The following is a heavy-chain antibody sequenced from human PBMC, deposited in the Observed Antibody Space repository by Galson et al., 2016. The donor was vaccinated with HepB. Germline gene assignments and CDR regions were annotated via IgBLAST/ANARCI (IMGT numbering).Heavy chain of an antibody. Sequence: SLRLSCAASGFPFNIYSMNWVRQAPGKGLEWVSFITPTSSSIYYAESVKGRFTISRDNDKNSVYLQMHSLRAEDTAIYYCAGGAGWESEYWGQGTLVTVSS. J-gene: IGHJ4*02. D-gene: IGHD1-26*01. CDR3: AGGAGWESEY. V-gene: IGHV3-21*04. CDR2: ITPTSSSI. CDR1: GFPFNIYS.